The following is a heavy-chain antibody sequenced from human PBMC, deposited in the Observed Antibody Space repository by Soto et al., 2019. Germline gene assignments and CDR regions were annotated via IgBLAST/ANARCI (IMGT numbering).Heavy chain of an antibody. D-gene: IGHD2-21*01. CDR2: IYPGDSDT. CDR1: GYSFTSYW. Sequence: GESLKISCKGSGYSFTSYWIGWVRQMPGKGLEWMGFIYPGDSDTRYSPSFQGQVTISADKSISTAYLQWSSLKASDTAMYYCARPRMLRAYCGGDCYLYDAFDIWGQGTMVTVSS. V-gene: IGHV5-51*01. CDR3: ARPRMLRAYCGGDCYLYDAFDI. J-gene: IGHJ3*02.